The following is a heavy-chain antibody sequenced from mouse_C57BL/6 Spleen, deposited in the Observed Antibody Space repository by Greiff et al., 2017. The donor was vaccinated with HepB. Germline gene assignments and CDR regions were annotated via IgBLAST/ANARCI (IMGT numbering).Heavy chain of an antibody. CDR2: IYWDDDK. D-gene: IGHD1-1*01. Sequence: QVTLKESGPGILQSSQTLSLTCSFSGFSLSTSGMGVSWIRQPSGKGLEWLAHIYWDDDKRYNPSLKSRLTISKDTSRNQVFLKITSVDTADTATYYCARAYYYGSTLYYFDYWGQGTTLTVSS. CDR1: GFSLSTSGMG. CDR3: ARAYYYGSTLYYFDY. J-gene: IGHJ2*01. V-gene: IGHV8-12*01.